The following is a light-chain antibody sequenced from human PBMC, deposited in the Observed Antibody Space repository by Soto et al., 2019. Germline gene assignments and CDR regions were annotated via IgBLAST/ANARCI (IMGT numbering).Light chain of an antibody. CDR2: AAS. V-gene: IGKV1-39*01. CDR1: QSIASH. CDR3: QHYHSAPLT. J-gene: IGKJ4*01. Sequence: DIQMTQSPSSLSASVGDRVTITCRASQSIASHLNWYQLKPGKAPKLLIFAASSLLSGVPSRFSGSGSGTDFTLTITSLQPEDSATYSCQHYHSAPLTFGGGTKVEIK.